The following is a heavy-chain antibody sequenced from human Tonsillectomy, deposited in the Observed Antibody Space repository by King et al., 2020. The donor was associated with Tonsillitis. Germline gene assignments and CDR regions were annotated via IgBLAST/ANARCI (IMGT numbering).Heavy chain of an antibody. Sequence: HVQLVESGAEVKKPGSSVKVSCKASGGTFSSYAVTWVRQAPGQGLEWMGGIIPIFGTANYAQKFQGRVTITADESTSTAYMELSSLRSADTAVYYCARKRGAVVPLDSSGYYDAFDIWGQGTMVTVSS. D-gene: IGHD3-22*01. CDR2: IIPIFGTA. J-gene: IGHJ3*02. CDR1: GGTFSSYA. CDR3: ARKRGAVVPLDSSGYYDAFDI. V-gene: IGHV1-69*01.